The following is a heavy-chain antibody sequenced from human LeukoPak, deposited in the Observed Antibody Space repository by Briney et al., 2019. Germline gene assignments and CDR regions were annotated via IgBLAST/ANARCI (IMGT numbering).Heavy chain of an antibody. Sequence: ASVTVSCKASGYTFTSYGISWVRQAPGQWLEWIVWIRSDNGKTNYAQKLQARVTLTTDTTTSTAYMELRSLKSDDPAIYYCARDYSSGWYSVDYWGQGTLVTVSS. CDR3: ARDYSSGWYSVDY. J-gene: IGHJ4*02. CDR2: IRSDNGKT. CDR1: GYTFTSYG. D-gene: IGHD6-19*01. V-gene: IGHV1-18*01.